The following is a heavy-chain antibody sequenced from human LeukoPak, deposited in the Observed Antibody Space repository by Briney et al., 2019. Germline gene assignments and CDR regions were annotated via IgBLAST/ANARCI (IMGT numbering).Heavy chain of an antibody. D-gene: IGHD3-22*01. V-gene: IGHV4-61*01. Sequence: SETLSLTCTVSGGSFRSDSYYWSWIRQPPGKGLEWIGYVYYSGSTNYNPSLKSRVTISVDTSKSQFSLKLRSVTAADTAVYYCVREAATDYYDSSGYYRQTEVFDAWGQGTMVTVSS. CDR2: VYYSGST. J-gene: IGHJ3*01. CDR1: GGSFRSDSYY. CDR3: VREAATDYYDSSGYYRQTEVFDA.